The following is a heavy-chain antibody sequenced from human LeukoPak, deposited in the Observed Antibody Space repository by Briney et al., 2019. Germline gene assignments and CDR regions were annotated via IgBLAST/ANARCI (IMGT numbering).Heavy chain of an antibody. CDR1: GFTFSSYW. V-gene: IGHV3-7*01. J-gene: IGHJ5*02. CDR2: IKQDGSEK. CDR3: ARDDCSSISCYHNWFDP. Sequence: GGSLRLSCAASGFTFSSYWMSWVRQAPGKGLEWVANIKQDGSEKYYVDSAKGRFTISRDNAKNSLYLQMNSLRAEDTAVYYCARDDCSSISCYHNWFDPWGQGTLVTVSS. D-gene: IGHD2-2*01.